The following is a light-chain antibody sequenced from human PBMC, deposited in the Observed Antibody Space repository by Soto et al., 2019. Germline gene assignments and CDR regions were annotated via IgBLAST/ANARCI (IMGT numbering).Light chain of an antibody. V-gene: IGKV3-11*01. CDR3: QQRTNWPPT. Sequence: EIVLTQSPATLSLFPGERATLSCRASQSVSTYLAWYQQKPGQAPRLLIYDSSNRATGIPARFSGSGSGTDSTLTISSLEPEDFAVYYCQQRTNWPPTFGQGTKVDIK. CDR2: DSS. J-gene: IGKJ1*01. CDR1: QSVSTY.